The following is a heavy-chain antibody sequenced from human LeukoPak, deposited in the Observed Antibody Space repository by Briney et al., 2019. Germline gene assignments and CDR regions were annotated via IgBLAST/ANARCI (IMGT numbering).Heavy chain of an antibody. D-gene: IGHD3-16*01. CDR1: GFTFSDYY. CDR3: ARVTLGTYYFDY. Sequence: GGSLRLSCAASGFTFSDYYMRWIRQAPGKGLEWVSYISSSGDTIYYAGSVKGRFTISRDNAKNSLYLQMNSLRAEDTAVYYCARVTLGTYYFDYWGQGTLVTVSS. CDR2: ISSSGDTI. J-gene: IGHJ4*02. V-gene: IGHV3-11*04.